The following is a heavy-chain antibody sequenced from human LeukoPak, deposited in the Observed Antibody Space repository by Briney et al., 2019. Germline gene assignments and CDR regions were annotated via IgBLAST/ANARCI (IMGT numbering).Heavy chain of an antibody. J-gene: IGHJ4*02. V-gene: IGHV1-46*01. Sequence: ASVKVSCKASGYTFISYYMHWVRQAPGQGLEWMGIINPSGGSTSYAQKFQGRVTMTRDMSTSTVYMELSSLRSEDTAVYYCARIGPRYYFDYWGQGTLVTVSS. CDR2: INPSGGST. CDR3: ARIGPRYYFDY. CDR1: GYTFISYY.